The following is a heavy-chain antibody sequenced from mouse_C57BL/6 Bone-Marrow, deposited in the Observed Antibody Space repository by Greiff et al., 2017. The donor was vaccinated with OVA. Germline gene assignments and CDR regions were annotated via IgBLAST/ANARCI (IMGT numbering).Heavy chain of an antibody. J-gene: IGHJ4*01. CDR2: IYWDDDK. V-gene: IGHV8-12*01. CDR3: ARGGRYGPRGYYAMDY. D-gene: IGHD2-14*01. Sequence: QVTLKVCGPGILQSSQTLSLTCSFSGFSLNTSNMGVSWIRQPSGKGLEWLAHIYWDDDKRYNPSLKSRLTISKHTSRNQVFLKITSVDTADTATYYCARGGRYGPRGYYAMDYWGQGTSVTVSS. CDR1: GFSLNTSNMG.